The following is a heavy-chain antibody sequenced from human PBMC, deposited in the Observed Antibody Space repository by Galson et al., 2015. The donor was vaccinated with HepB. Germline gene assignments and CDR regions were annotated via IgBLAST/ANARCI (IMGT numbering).Heavy chain of an antibody. D-gene: IGHD3-9*01. Sequence: SVKVSCKASGGTFSSYSISWVRQAPGQGLEWMGRIIPILGRANYAQKFQVRVTITADKSTNTSYMEVSSLRSEDTAVYYCARDGGGGNYFDGAVDMWGQGTMVAVSS. CDR1: GGTFSSYS. J-gene: IGHJ3*02. CDR3: ARDGGGGNYFDGAVDM. CDR2: IIPILGRA. V-gene: IGHV1-69*04.